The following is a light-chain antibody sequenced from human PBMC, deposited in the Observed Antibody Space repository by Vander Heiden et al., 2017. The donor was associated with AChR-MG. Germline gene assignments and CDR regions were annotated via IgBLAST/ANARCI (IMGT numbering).Light chain of an antibody. CDR3: QQSYSPPFT. J-gene: IGKJ2*01. CDR1: QNIKHF. Sequence: DIQMTQSPSSLSASLGDSVTITCRASQNIKHFVNWYQQKPGKAPRALIYTATALHGGVPSRFSASGSGTDFTLTIADLQLEDFASYYCQQSYSPPFTFGQGTTLDIK. V-gene: IGKV1-39*01. CDR2: TAT.